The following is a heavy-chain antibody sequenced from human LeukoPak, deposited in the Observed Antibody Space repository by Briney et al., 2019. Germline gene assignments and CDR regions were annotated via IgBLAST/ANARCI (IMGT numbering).Heavy chain of an antibody. CDR2: IKQDGSEK. D-gene: IGHD2-15*01. V-gene: IGHV3-7*01. CDR1: GFTFSSYW. Sequence: PGGSLRLSCAASGFTFSSYWMSWIRQAPGRGLEWVANIKQDGSEKYYADSVKGRFTISRDNAKNSLYLQMNSLRVEDTAMYYCAADSGGSRYWGQGTLATASS. J-gene: IGHJ4*02. CDR3: AADSGGSRY.